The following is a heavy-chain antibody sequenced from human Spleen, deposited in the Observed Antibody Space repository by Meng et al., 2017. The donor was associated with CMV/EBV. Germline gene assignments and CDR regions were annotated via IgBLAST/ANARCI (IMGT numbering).Heavy chain of an antibody. V-gene: IGHV3-30*04. D-gene: IGHD2-2*01. J-gene: IGHJ6*02. CDR2: ISYDGSNK. CDR3: ARDRGYCSSTSCPGNYYYYYGMDV. Sequence: MHWVRQAPGKGLEWVAVISYDGSNKYYADSVKGRFTISRDNSKNTLYLQMNSLRAEDTTVYYCARDRGYCSSTSCPGNYYYYYGMDVWGQGTTVTVSS.